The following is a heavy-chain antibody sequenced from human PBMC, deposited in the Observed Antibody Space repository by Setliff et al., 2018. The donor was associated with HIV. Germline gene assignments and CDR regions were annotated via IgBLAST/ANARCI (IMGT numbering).Heavy chain of an antibody. J-gene: IGHJ4*02. Sequence: GGSLRLSCAASGYTVSSTYLNWVRQAPGKGLDWVSVIYSGGTTYYADSGKGRFTISRDNSKNTLYLKMNSLRAEDTAVYYCAKCGGVTCYSASWYLDYWGQGT. CDR1: GYTVSSTY. CDR3: AKCGGVTCYSASWYLDY. V-gene: IGHV3-66*02. CDR2: IYSGGTT. D-gene: IGHD2-15*01.